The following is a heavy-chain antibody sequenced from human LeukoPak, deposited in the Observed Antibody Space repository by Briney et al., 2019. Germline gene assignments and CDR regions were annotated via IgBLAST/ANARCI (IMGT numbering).Heavy chain of an antibody. D-gene: IGHD5-18*01. J-gene: IGHJ4*02. CDR2: IKQDGSEK. V-gene: IGHV3-7*01. CDR3: AREEGRGYTSY. Sequence: GGSLRLSCAASGFTFNDYYMTWIRQAPRKGLEWVANIKQDGSEKYYVDSVKGRFTISRDNAKNSLYLQMNSLRAEDTAVYYCAREEGRGYTSYWGQGTLVTVSS. CDR1: GFTFNDYY.